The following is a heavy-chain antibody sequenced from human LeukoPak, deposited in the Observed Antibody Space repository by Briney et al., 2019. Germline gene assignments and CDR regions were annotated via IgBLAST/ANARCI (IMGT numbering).Heavy chain of an antibody. D-gene: IGHD3-3*01. CDR1: GFTFSSYA. Sequence: GGSLRLSCAASGFTFSSYAMSWVRQARGKGLEWVSAISGSGGSTYYADSVKGRFTISRDNSKNTLYLQMNSLRAEDTAVYYCAKDPLNLEWLLDFDYWGQGTLVTVSS. V-gene: IGHV3-23*01. CDR2: ISGSGGST. CDR3: AKDPLNLEWLLDFDY. J-gene: IGHJ4*02.